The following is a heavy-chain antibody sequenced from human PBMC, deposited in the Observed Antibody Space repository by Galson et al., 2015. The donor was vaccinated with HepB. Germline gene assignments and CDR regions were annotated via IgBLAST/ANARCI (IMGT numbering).Heavy chain of an antibody. D-gene: IGHD2-21*01. CDR3: ARDRRGGDCQDDYFDY. CDR2: INAGNGNT. Sequence: SVKVSCKASGYIFTNFAIHWVRQAPGQGLEWMGWINAGNGNTKYSQNFEGRVTITRDTSASTAYVEVSSLRFEDTAVYYCARDRRGGDCQDDYFDYWGQGTLVTVSS. J-gene: IGHJ4*02. CDR1: GYIFTNFA. V-gene: IGHV1-3*01.